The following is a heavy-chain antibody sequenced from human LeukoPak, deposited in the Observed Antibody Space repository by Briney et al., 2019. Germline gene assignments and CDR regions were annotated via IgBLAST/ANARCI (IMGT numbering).Heavy chain of an antibody. D-gene: IGHD3-10*01. J-gene: IGHJ4*02. Sequence: SQTLSLTCAVSGGSISSGGYSWSWIRQPPGKDLEWIGYIYHSGSTYYNPSLKSRVTISVDRSKNQFSLKLSSVTAADTAVYYCARVMGSGSWALECWGQGTLVTVSS. CDR2: IYHSGST. CDR1: GGSISSGGYS. CDR3: ARVMGSGSWALEC. V-gene: IGHV4-30-2*01.